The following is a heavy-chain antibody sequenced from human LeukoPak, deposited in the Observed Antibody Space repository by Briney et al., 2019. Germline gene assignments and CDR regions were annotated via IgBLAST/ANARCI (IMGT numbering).Heavy chain of an antibody. CDR1: GFTFSSYA. CDR3: AKDDAWGRYQD. CDR2: IRGNGVTT. V-gene: IGHV3-23*01. Sequence: GGPLRLSCAASGFTFSSYAMSWVRQAPGKGLEWVSGIRGNGVTTYYADSVKGRFTISRDNSKNTLYLQMSSLGAKDTAVYFCAKDDAWGRYQDWGQGTLVTVSS. D-gene: IGHD3-16*01. J-gene: IGHJ1*01.